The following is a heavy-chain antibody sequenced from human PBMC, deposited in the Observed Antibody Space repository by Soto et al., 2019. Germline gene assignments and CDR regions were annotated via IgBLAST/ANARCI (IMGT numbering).Heavy chain of an antibody. Sequence: GASVKVSCKASGGTFSSYAISWVRQAPGQGLEWMGGIIPIFGTANYAQKFQGRVTITADKSTGTAYMELSSLRSEDTAVYYCASQELGGAFDIWGQGTMVTVSS. D-gene: IGHD1-26*01. V-gene: IGHV1-69*06. CDR1: GGTFSSYA. J-gene: IGHJ3*02. CDR2: IIPIFGTA. CDR3: ASQELGGAFDI.